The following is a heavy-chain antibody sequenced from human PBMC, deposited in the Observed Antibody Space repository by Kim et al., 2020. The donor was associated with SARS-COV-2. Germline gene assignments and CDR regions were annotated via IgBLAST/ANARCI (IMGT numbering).Heavy chain of an antibody. CDR3: ARNRITMVVVVSYFDY. J-gene: IGHJ4*02. Sequence: PSLKSPVTITVDTSKNPFSLKLSSVTAADTAVYYCARNRITMVVVVSYFDYWGQGTLVTVSS. V-gene: IGHV4-31*01. D-gene: IGHD3-22*01.